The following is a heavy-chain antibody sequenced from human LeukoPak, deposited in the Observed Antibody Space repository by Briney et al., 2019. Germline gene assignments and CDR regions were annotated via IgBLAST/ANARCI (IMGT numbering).Heavy chain of an antibody. J-gene: IGHJ4*02. V-gene: IGHV3-74*01. D-gene: IGHD3-10*01. CDR3: ARGTGGFGELLRFDY. CDR1: GFTFSSYW. CDR2: INSDGSST. Sequence: GGSLRLSCAVSGFTFSSYWMHWVRQAPGRGLVWVSRINSDGSSTIYADSVKGRFTISRDNAKNTLYLQMDSLRAEDTAVYYCARGTGGFGELLRFDYWGQGTLVTVSS.